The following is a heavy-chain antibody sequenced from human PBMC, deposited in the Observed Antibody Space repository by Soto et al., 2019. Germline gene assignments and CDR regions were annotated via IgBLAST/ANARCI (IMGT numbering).Heavy chain of an antibody. D-gene: IGHD2-2*01. CDR3: ARDGFCTSTTCRVGNWFDP. J-gene: IGHJ5*02. V-gene: IGHV4-34*01. CDR2: INHRGST. Sequence: TLSLTCVVYGGSFSGYYWSWIRQSPGKGLEWIGGINHRGSTNYNPSLESRVTISVDTSKNQFSLKLPSVTAADTAMYYCARDGFCTSTTCRVGNWFDPWGQGTLVTVSS. CDR1: GGSFSGYY.